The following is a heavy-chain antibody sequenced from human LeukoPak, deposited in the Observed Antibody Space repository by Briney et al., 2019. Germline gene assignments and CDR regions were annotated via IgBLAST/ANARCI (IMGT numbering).Heavy chain of an antibody. Sequence: GGSLRLSCAASGFTFTNYAMNWVRQAPGKGREWVSTISPSGGDTYYADSVKGRFTISKDISKNTLYLQMNSLRAEDTAVYYCARRAYNWGAFDIWGQGTMVTVSS. CDR1: GFTFTNYA. CDR3: ARRAYNWGAFDI. CDR2: ISPSGGDT. J-gene: IGHJ3*02. V-gene: IGHV3-23*01. D-gene: IGHD5-24*01.